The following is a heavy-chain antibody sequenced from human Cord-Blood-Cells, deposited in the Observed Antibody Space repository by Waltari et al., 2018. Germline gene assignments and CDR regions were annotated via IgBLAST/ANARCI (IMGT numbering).Heavy chain of an antibody. J-gene: IGHJ6*03. V-gene: IGHV3-7*01. CDR3: ARYHPIGVRGVIMYYYYYMDV. Sequence: EVQLVESGGGLVQPGGSLRLSCAASGFTFSSYWMSWVRQAPGKGLEWVANIKQDGSEKYYVDSVKGRFTISRDNAKNSLYLQMNSLRAEDTAVYYCARYHPIGVRGVIMYYYYYMDVWGKGTTVTVSS. D-gene: IGHD3-10*01. CDR1: GFTFSSYW. CDR2: IKQDGSEK.